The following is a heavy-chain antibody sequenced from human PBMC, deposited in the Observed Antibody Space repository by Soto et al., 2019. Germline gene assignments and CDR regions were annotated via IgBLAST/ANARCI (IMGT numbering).Heavy chain of an antibody. CDR1: GGTFSSYA. CDR3: ASGRYYDSSGYYPNFDY. Sequence: SVKVSCKASGGTFSSYAISWVRQAPGQGLEWMGGIIPIFGTANYAQKFQGRVTITADESTSTAYMELSSLRSEDTAVYYCASGRYYDSSGYYPNFDYWGQGTLVTVSS. V-gene: IGHV1-69*13. D-gene: IGHD3-22*01. J-gene: IGHJ4*02. CDR2: IIPIFGTA.